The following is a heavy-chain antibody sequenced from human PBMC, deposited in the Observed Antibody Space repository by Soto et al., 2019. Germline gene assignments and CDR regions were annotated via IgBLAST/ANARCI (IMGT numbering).Heavy chain of an antibody. Sequence: QVQLVQSGAEVKKPGASVKVSCKASGYTFIRYDMHWVRQAPREGLEWMGIISPSGGRTTYAQKFQGRVTMTRDTSTSTVYMELSSLRFEDTAVYYCARVGASSSWDYWGQGTLITVSS. J-gene: IGHJ4*02. CDR2: ISPSGGRT. V-gene: IGHV1-46*01. CDR3: ARVGASSSWDY. CDR1: GYTFIRYD. D-gene: IGHD6-13*01.